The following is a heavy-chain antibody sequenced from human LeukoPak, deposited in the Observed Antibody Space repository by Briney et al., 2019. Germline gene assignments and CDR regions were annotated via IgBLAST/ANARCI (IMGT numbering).Heavy chain of an antibody. J-gene: IGHJ3*02. CDR3: ARAVVRGHFDI. CDR2: ISYDGSNK. Sequence: GGSLRLSCAASGFTFSSYGMHWVRQAPGKGLEWVAVISYDGSNKYYADSVKGRFTISRDNAKNTLYLQMNSLRAEDTAVYYCARAVVRGHFDIWGQGTMVTVSS. CDR1: GFTFSSYG. V-gene: IGHV3-30*03. D-gene: IGHD3-10*01.